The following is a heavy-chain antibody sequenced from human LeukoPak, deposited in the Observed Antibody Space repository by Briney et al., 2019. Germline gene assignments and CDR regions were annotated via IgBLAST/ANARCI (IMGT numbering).Heavy chain of an antibody. CDR3: ARGGKWELPRY. CDR1: GGSFSGYC. CDR2: INHSGST. V-gene: IGHV4-34*01. D-gene: IGHD1-26*01. J-gene: IGHJ4*02. Sequence: PSETLSLTCAVYGGSFSGYCWSWIRQPPGKGLEWIGEINHSGSTNYNPSLKSRVTISVDTSKNQFSLKLSSVTAADTAVYYCARGGKWELPRYWGQGTLVTVSS.